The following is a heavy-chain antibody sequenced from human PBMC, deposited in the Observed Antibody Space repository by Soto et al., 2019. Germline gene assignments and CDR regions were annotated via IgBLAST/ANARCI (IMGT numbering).Heavy chain of an antibody. V-gene: IGHV3-48*02. CDR1: GFTFSSYS. CDR3: ARGRVYCSGISCYIDY. J-gene: IGHJ4*02. Sequence: EVQLVESGGGLVQSGGSLRLSCAASGFTFSSYSMYWVRQAPGKGLEWVSYITSSSSTIYYADSVKGRFTSSRDNAKNSLYLQMNSLRDEDTALYYCARGRVYCSGISCYIDYWGQGILVTVSS. CDR2: ITSSSSTI. D-gene: IGHD2-2*02.